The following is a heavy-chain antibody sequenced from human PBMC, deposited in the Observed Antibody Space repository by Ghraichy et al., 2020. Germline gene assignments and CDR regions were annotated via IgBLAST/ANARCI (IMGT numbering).Heavy chain of an antibody. J-gene: IGHJ4*02. CDR2: TYYRSKWYN. Sequence: SQTLSLTCAISGDSVSSNSGAWNWIRQSPSRGLEWLGRTYYRSKWYNDYAVSVKGRITISPDTSKNQFSLQLNSVTPEDTTVYYCARIVGGMVDYWGQGTLVTVSS. D-gene: IGHD1-26*01. V-gene: IGHV6-1*01. CDR1: GDSVSSNSGA. CDR3: ARIVGGMVDY.